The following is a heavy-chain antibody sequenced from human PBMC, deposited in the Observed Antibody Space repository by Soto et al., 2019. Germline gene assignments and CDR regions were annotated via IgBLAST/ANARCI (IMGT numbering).Heavy chain of an antibody. CDR1: GYTFTSYD. Sequence: ASVKVSCKASGYTFTSYDINWVRQATGQGLEWMGWMNPNSGNTGYAQKFQGRVTMTRNTSISTAYMELSSLRSEDTAVYYCARDTARAMVRIYYGMDVWGQGTTVTVSS. J-gene: IGHJ6*02. D-gene: IGHD3-10*01. CDR2: MNPNSGNT. V-gene: IGHV1-8*01. CDR3: ARDTARAMVRIYYGMDV.